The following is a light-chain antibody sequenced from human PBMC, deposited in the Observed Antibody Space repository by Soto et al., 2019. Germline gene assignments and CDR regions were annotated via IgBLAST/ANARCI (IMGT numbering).Light chain of an antibody. CDR2: KIS. CDR3: MQATDFPRT. Sequence: DIVMTQTPLSLLVTLGQPASISCRSSQSLGHRNGDTYLNWLQQRPGQPPRLLIYKISHRLSGVPDRFSGSGAGTDFTLKISRVEAEDVGLYYCMQATDFPRTFGQGTKVEIK. V-gene: IGKV2-24*01. J-gene: IGKJ1*01. CDR1: QSLGHRNGDTY.